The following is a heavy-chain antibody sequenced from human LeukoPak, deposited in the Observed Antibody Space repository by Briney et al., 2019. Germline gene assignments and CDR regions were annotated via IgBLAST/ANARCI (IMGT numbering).Heavy chain of an antibody. Sequence: ASVKVSCKASGYTFTSYGISWVRQAPGQGLEWMGWISAYNGNTNYAQKLQGRVTMTTDTAASTDYMELRSRRSDDTAVYYCARDSITIFGVDHYGMDVWGQGTTVTVSS. CDR3: ARDSITIFGVDHYGMDV. J-gene: IGHJ6*02. CDR1: GYTFTSYG. CDR2: ISAYNGNT. V-gene: IGHV1-18*01. D-gene: IGHD3-3*01.